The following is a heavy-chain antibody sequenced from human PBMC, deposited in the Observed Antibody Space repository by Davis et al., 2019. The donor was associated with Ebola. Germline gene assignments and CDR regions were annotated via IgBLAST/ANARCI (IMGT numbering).Heavy chain of an antibody. CDR2: IYYSGST. J-gene: IGHJ4*02. CDR1: GGSISSYY. Sequence: PSETLSLTCTVSGGSISSYYWSWIRQPPGKGLEWIGYIYYSGSTNYNPSLKSRVTISVDTSKNQFSLKLSSVTAADTAVYYCARGGKYSSYDYDYWGQGTLVTVSS. CDR3: ARGGKYSSYDYDY. V-gene: IGHV4-59*01. D-gene: IGHD5-12*01.